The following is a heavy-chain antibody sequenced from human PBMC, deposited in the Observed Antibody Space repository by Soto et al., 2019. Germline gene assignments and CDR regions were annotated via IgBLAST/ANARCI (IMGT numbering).Heavy chain of an antibody. J-gene: IGHJ4*02. Sequence: QVQLVQSGAEVKKPGSSVKVSCKASGGTFSSYTISWVRQAPGQGLEWMGRIIPILGIANYAQKIRGRVTSTADKSASPAYMERSSLRSEDTAVYYCARDESIGYCSGGRCYQGDYWGQGTLVTVSS. V-gene: IGHV1-69*08. CDR1: GGTFSSYT. D-gene: IGHD2-15*01. CDR3: ARDESIGYCSGGRCYQGDY. CDR2: IIPILGIA.